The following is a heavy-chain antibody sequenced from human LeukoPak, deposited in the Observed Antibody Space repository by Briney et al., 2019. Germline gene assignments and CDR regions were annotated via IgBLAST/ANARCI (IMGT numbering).Heavy chain of an antibody. CDR3: AKDRTVGASYWYFDL. J-gene: IGHJ2*01. D-gene: IGHD1-26*01. CDR2: ISYDGSNK. V-gene: IGHV3-30*18. CDR1: GFAFSNNG. Sequence: PGGSLRLSCAASGFAFSNNGIHWVRQAPGKGLEWVAVISYDGSNKFYADSVKGRFTISRDSSKNTLFLHMNTLRAEDTAIYYCAKDRTVGASYWYFDLWGRGTLVTVSS.